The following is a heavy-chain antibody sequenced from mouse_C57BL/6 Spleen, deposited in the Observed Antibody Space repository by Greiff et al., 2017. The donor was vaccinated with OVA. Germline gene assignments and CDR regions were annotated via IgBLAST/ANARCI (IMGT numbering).Heavy chain of an antibody. CDR3: AMGDDGYYYFDY. V-gene: IGHV1-74*01. D-gene: IGHD2-3*01. CDR1: GYTFTSYW. Sequence: VQLQQPGAELVKPGASVKVSCKASGYTFTSYWMHWVKQRPGQGLEWIGRIYPSDSDTNYNQKFKGKATLTVDKSSSTAYMQLSSLTSEDSAVYCCAMGDDGYYYFDYWGQGTTLTVSS. J-gene: IGHJ2*01. CDR2: IYPSDSDT.